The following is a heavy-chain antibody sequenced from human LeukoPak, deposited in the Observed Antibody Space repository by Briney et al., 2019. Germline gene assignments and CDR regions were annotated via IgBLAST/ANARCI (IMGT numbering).Heavy chain of an antibody. D-gene: IGHD2-15*01. CDR2: ISGSGGAT. J-gene: IGHJ4*02. V-gene: IGHV3-23*01. CDR1: GFTFTSYG. CDR3: AKGSGSSCYSPCDY. Sequence: PGGSLRLSCAASGFTFTSYGIHWVRQAPGKGLEWVSAISGSGGATHYADSVKGRFTISRDNSKNTVYLQMDSLRAEDTAVYYCAKGSGSSCYSPCDYWGQGILVTVSS.